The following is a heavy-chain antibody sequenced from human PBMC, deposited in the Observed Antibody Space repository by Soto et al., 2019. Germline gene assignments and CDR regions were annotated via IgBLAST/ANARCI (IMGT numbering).Heavy chain of an antibody. CDR2: ISAYNGNT. CDR1: CYTFSSYG. Sequence: ASVKVSCKASCYTFSSYGISWVRQAPGQGLEWMGWISAYNGNTNYAQKLQGRVTMTTDTSTSTAYMELRSLRSDDTAVYYCARDQDPMITFGGVIVPQDYWGQGTLVTVSS. D-gene: IGHD3-16*02. V-gene: IGHV1-18*01. J-gene: IGHJ4*02. CDR3: ARDQDPMITFGGVIVPQDY.